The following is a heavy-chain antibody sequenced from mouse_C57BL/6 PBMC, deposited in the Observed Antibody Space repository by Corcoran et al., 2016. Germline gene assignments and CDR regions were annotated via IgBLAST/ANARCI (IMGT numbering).Heavy chain of an antibody. Sequence: DVQLQESGPGLVKPSQSLSLTCSVTGYSITSGYYWNWIRQFPGNKMEWMGNISNDGSNNYNPSHKNRIAITRDTSKNQFFLKLNSVTSEDTAAYYCAKGYSNCDWYFDVWGTGTTVTVSS. CDR2: ISNDGSN. CDR1: GYSITSGYY. CDR3: AKGYSNCDWYFDV. V-gene: IGHV3-6*01. D-gene: IGHD2-5*01. J-gene: IGHJ1*03.